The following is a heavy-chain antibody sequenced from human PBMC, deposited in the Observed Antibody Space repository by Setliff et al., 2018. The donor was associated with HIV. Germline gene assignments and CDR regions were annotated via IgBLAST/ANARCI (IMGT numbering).Heavy chain of an antibody. CDR1: HSSVSEYY. V-gene: IGHV4-59*08. D-gene: IGHD1-1*01. CDR3: ARAREGWKPFAFDY. Sequence: PSETLSLTCNVSHSSVSEYYWSWIRQSPGKGLEWIGYVRQGGATKYNPAFQSRVTISLDTSKNQFSLNLNSVTAADAAVYFCARAREGWKPFAFDYWGQGTLVTVSS. J-gene: IGHJ4*02. CDR2: VRQGGAT.